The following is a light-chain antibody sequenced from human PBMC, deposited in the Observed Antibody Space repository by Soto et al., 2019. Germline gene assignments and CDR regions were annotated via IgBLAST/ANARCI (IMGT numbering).Light chain of an antibody. Sequence: QSVLTQPPSVSGTPGQRVTISCSGGSTNIGNNYVYWYQHLPGAPPKLLIFNNNQRPPGVPDRFSGFKSGTAASLAIRGLRPEDEGDYYCAAWDDSPTTYVLIGGGTKLTVL. J-gene: IGLJ2*01. V-gene: IGLV1-47*02. CDR3: AAWDDSPTTYVL. CDR2: NNN. CDR1: STNIGNNY.